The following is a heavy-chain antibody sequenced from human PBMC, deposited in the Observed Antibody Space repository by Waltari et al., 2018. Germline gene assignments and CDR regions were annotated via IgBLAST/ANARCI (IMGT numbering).Heavy chain of an antibody. V-gene: IGHV3-48*01. Sequence: EVQLVESGGGLVQPGGSLRLSCAASGFTFSSYSMTWGRRAPGKGLEWVSYISSSSSTIYYADSLKGRFTISRDNAKNSLYLQMNSLRAEDTAVYYCARGEGGSSWAPGVAYFDYWGQGTLVTVSS. D-gene: IGHD6-13*01. J-gene: IGHJ4*02. CDR3: ARGEGGSSWAPGVAYFDY. CDR1: GFTFSSYS. CDR2: ISSSSSTI.